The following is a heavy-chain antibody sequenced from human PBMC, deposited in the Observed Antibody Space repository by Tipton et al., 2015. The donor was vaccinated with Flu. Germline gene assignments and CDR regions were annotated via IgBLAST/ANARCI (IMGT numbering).Heavy chain of an antibody. J-gene: IGHJ5*02. D-gene: IGHD4-11*01. CDR3: GRRDYSNYVSDPKSWLDP. Sequence: TLSLTCTISADSISSDYYWGLIRQPPGKGLEWIGNLFRTGTTYRNPSLKSRVTISIDRSNNQFSLNLFSVTAADTAVYYCGRRDYSNYVSDPKSWLDPWGQGILVTVSP. CDR2: LFRTGTT. CDR1: ADSISSDYY. V-gene: IGHV4-38-2*02.